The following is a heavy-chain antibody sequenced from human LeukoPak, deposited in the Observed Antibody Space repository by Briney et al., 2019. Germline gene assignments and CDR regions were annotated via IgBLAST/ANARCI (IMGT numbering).Heavy chain of an antibody. CDR1: GLTFSSYS. D-gene: IGHD2-15*01. CDR3: ARDMYCSGGSCYNAFDI. CDR2: ISSSSSTI. J-gene: IGHJ3*02. Sequence: GGSLTLSCAASGLTFSSYSMNWVRQAPGKGLEGVSYISSSSSTIYYADSVKGRFTISRDNAKNSLYLQMNSQRIEHTAVYYCARDMYCSGGSCYNAFDIWGQGTMVTVSS. V-gene: IGHV3-48*04.